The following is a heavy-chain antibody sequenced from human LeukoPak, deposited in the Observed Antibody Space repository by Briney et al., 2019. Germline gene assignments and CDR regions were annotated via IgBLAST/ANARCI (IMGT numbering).Heavy chain of an antibody. CDR1: GFTFSSFA. Sequence: GGSLRLSCAASGFTFSSFAMSWVRQAPGKGLEWVSGITGGGGATYYADSVKGRFTISRDNSRSTLYLQMNSLRVEDTAVYYCAKQVEASVAGTGVAFNIWGRGTMVTVSS. D-gene: IGHD6-19*01. CDR3: AKQVEASVAGTGVAFNI. J-gene: IGHJ3*02. CDR2: ITGGGGAT. V-gene: IGHV3-23*01.